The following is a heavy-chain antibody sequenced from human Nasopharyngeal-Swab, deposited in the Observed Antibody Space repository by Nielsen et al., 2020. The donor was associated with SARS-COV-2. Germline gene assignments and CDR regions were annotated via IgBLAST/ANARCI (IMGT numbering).Heavy chain of an antibody. CDR1: GFTFSNAW. CDR3: TTDFMGLLSEGFDY. J-gene: IGHJ4*02. V-gene: IGHV3-15*01. CDR2: IKSKTDGGTT. D-gene: IGHD4/OR15-4a*01. Sequence: GESLKISCASSGFTFSNAWMSWVRQPPGKGLEWVGRIKSKTDGGTTDYAAPVKGRFTISRDDSKNTLYLQMNSLKTEDTAVYYCTTDFMGLLSEGFDYWGQGTLVPSPQ.